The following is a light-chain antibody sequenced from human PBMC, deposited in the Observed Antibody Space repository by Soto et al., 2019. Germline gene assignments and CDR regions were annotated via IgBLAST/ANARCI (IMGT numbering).Light chain of an antibody. CDR1: QTIDSW. CDR3: QQYPFLPGT. V-gene: IGKV1-5*03. CDR2: KAS. J-gene: IGKJ5*01. Sequence: RVSHSVATVSVTERDRVTITCRASQTIDSWLAWYQQRPGKPPNLLIYKASTLASGVPSRFSGSGSGTEFTLTINSLQPDDFATYCCQQYPFLPGTFGQ.